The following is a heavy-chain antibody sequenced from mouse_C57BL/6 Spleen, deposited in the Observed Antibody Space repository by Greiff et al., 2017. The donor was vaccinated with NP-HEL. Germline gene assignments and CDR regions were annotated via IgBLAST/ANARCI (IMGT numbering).Heavy chain of an antibody. V-gene: IGHV1-50*01. D-gene: IGHD1-1*01. J-gene: IGHJ1*03. Sequence: QVQLQQSGAELVKPGASVKLSCKASGYTFTSYWMQWVKQRPGQGLEWIGEIDPSDSYTNYNQKFKGKATLTVDTSSSTAYMQLSSLTSEDSAVYYCARRTTVVEGYWYFDVWGTGTTVTVSS. CDR3: ARRTTVVEGYWYFDV. CDR2: IDPSDSYT. CDR1: GYTFTSYW.